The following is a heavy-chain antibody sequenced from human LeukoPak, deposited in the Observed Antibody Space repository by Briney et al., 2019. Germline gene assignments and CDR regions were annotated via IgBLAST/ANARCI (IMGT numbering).Heavy chain of an antibody. J-gene: IGHJ5*02. V-gene: IGHV1-69*13. D-gene: IGHD3-10*01. Sequence: SVKVSCNASGGTFSSYAISWVRQAPGQGLEWMGGIIPIFGTANYAQKFQGRVTITADESTSTAYMELSSLRSEDTAVYYCARDLGRGFGELGAWFDPWGQGTLVTVSS. CDR2: IIPIFGTA. CDR1: GGTFSSYA. CDR3: ARDLGRGFGELGAWFDP.